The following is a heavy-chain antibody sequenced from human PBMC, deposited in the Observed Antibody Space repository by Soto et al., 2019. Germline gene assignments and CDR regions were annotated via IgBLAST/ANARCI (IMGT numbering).Heavy chain of an antibody. V-gene: IGHV1-46*03. CDR1: GYTFTSYY. CDR2: INPSGGST. CDR3: ARDLYGDYERNPFDY. Sequence: GVSVKVSCKASGYTFTSYYMDWVRQAPGQGLEWMGIINPSGGSTSYAQKFQGRVTMTRDTSTSTVYMELSSLRSEDTAVYYCARDLYGDYERNPFDYWGQGTLVTVSS. D-gene: IGHD4-17*01. J-gene: IGHJ4*02.